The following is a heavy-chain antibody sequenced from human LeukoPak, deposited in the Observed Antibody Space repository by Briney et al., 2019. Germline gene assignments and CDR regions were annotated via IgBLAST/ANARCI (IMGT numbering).Heavy chain of an antibody. Sequence: GGSLRLSCAASGFTFSSYWMSWVRQAPGKGLEWAANIKQDGSEKYYVDSVKGRFTISRDNAKNSLYLQMNSLRAEDTAVYYCARAPPPYSSGWFQYYFDYWGQGTLVTVSS. V-gene: IGHV3-7*01. CDR2: IKQDGSEK. CDR1: GFTFSSYW. D-gene: IGHD6-19*01. CDR3: ARAPPPYSSGWFQYYFDY. J-gene: IGHJ4*02.